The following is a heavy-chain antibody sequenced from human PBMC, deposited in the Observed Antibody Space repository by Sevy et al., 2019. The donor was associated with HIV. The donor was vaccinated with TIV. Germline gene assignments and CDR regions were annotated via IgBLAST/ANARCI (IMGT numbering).Heavy chain of an antibody. Sequence: ASVKVSCKASGGTFSSYAISWVRQAPGQGLEWMGRIIPIFGTANYSQKFQGRVTITADESTSTAYMELSSLRSEDTAVYYCARSAGYSYGYLDYWGQGTLVTVSS. CDR3: ARSAGYSYGYLDY. CDR2: IIPIFGTA. V-gene: IGHV1-69*13. CDR1: GGTFSSYA. J-gene: IGHJ4*02. D-gene: IGHD5-18*01.